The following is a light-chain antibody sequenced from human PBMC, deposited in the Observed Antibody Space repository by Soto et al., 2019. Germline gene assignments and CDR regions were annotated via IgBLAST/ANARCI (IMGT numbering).Light chain of an antibody. CDR1: QSVNSY. V-gene: IGKV3-11*01. CDR2: DAS. Sequence: ELVLTQSPATLSLSPGERATLSFRASQSVNSYLAWYQQKPGQAPRLLIYDASNTATGSPARFSGSGSGTDFTLTISSLEPEDFAVYYGQQRSNWPLTFGGGNKVEIK. CDR3: QQRSNWPLT. J-gene: IGKJ4*01.